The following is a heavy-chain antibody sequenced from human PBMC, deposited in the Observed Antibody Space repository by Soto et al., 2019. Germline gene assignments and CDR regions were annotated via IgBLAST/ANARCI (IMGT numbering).Heavy chain of an antibody. CDR1: GFTVSNNY. V-gene: IGHV3-53*01. Sequence: EVQLVESGGGLIQPGGSLRLSCAVSGFTVSNNYMSWVRQAPGKGLEGVSVIYSGGYTAYGDSVKGRFTTSRDNSKNTITLKNDSPGAADSAVYYGGAHPGGGGYWGQGTLVTVSS. CDR3: GAHPGGGGY. D-gene: IGHD3-10*01. CDR2: IYSGGYT. J-gene: IGHJ4*02.